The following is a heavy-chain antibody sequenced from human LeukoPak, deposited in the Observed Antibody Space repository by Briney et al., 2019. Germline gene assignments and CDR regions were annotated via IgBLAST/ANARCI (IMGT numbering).Heavy chain of an antibody. D-gene: IGHD1-26*01. Sequence: GGSLRLSCPASGFTFSSYAMSWVRQAPGKGLEWVSGISGSGGSTYSADSVKGRFTISRDNSKNTLYLQMSSLRAEDTAVYYCARERDSGTYYDYWGQGTLVTVSS. CDR2: ISGSGGST. V-gene: IGHV3-23*01. CDR1: GFTFSSYA. CDR3: ARERDSGTYYDY. J-gene: IGHJ4*02.